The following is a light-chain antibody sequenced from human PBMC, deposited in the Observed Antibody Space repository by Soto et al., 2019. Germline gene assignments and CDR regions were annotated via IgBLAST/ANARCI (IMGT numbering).Light chain of an antibody. Sequence: QLVLTQPPSASGTPGQRVTISCSGSSSNIGGNTVNWYQQLPGTAPKLLIYNNNQRPSGVPDRFSGSKSGTSASLAISGLQPDDEADYYCATWDDSLYGVIFGGGTKLTVL. CDR3: ATWDDSLYGVI. V-gene: IGLV1-44*01. CDR1: SSNIGGNT. J-gene: IGLJ2*01. CDR2: NNN.